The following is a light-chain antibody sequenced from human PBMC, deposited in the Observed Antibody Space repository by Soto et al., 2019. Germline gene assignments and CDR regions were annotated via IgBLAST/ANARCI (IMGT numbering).Light chain of an antibody. CDR1: QSVRSN. CDR3: QHYDHWPIA. V-gene: IGKV3-15*01. J-gene: IGKJ5*01. CDR2: GAS. Sequence: EVVMTQSPATLSESPGERVTLSCRASQSVRSNLAWYQQKPGQSPRLLIYGASTRATGIPARFSGSGSGTEFTLTISSLQSEDFALYHCQHYDHWPIAFGQGTRLEI.